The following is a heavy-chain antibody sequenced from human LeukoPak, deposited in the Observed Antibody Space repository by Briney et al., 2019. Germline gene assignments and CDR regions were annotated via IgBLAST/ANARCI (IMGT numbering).Heavy chain of an antibody. CDR3: ARVKGRDYYDSSGYYYRRPFDY. J-gene: IGHJ4*02. CDR1: GYTFTGYY. V-gene: IGHV1-2*02. D-gene: IGHD3-22*01. CDR2: IKSNSGVT. Sequence: ASVKVSCKASGYTFTGYYMHWVRQAPGQGLEWMGWIKSNSGVTNYAQKFQGRVTMTRDTSISTAYMELSRLRSDDTAVYYCARVKGRDYYDSSGYYYRRPFDYWGQGTLVTVSS.